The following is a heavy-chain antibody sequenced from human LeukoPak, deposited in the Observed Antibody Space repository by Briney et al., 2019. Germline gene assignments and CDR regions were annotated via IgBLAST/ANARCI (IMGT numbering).Heavy chain of an antibody. V-gene: IGHV4-31*03. CDR3: ARDDYGDYTLDY. Sequence: SGTLSVTRTVSLGSISSGGYYWSWIRQHPGKGLECIGYIYYSGSTYYNPSRKSRVTISVHTSKIQSTLKLSSVTAADTAVYYCARDDYGDYTLDYWGEGTLVTVSS. CDR1: LGSISSGGYY. CDR2: IYYSGST. J-gene: IGHJ4*02. D-gene: IGHD4-17*01.